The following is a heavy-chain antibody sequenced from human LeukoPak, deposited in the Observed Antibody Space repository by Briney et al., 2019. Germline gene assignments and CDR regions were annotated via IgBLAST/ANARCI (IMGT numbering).Heavy chain of an antibody. D-gene: IGHD2-15*01. Sequence: GGSLRLSCTASRVSSIDNVMTSGRQAPGKGLEWVSSMSSGGTYLYYADSVRGRFTISRDNAKKSLYLVMKGMTDWQAATHFCARVRPTGASRLFVVQWGQGTLVSVSS. J-gene: IGHJ4*02. CDR1: RVSSIDNV. CDR2: MSSGGTYL. V-gene: IGHV3-21*04. CDR3: ARVRPTGASRLFVVQ.